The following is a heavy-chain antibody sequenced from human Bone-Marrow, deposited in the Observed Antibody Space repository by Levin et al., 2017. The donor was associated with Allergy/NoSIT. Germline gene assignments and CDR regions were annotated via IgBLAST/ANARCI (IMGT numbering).Heavy chain of an antibody. Sequence: SETLSLTCSVSGVSTISSTQSWGWIRQSPGKGLEWIGSLYYLGRTFNNPSLYYNPSLQGRVTISMDTSKNQFSLMLTSVTAADTALYFCARDPDSSGAVAFDYWGQGILVTVSS. CDR3: ARDPDSSGAVAFDY. J-gene: IGHJ4*02. D-gene: IGHD6-19*01. V-gene: IGHV4-39*07. CDR2: LYYLGRT. CDR1: GVSTISSTQS.